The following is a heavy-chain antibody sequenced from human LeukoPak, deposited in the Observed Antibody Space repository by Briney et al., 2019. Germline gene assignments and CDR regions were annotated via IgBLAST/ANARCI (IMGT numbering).Heavy chain of an antibody. CDR3: AKDQRFTWTSGAFDI. Sequence: PGGSLRLSCAASGFNFSSYAMTWVRQAPGKGLEWVSGISGSGGSTYYADSVKGRFTISRDNSKNTLYLQMNSLRAEDTAVYYCAKDQRFTWTSGAFDIWGQGTMVTVSS. J-gene: IGHJ3*02. V-gene: IGHV3-23*01. CDR1: GFNFSSYA. D-gene: IGHD3-3*01. CDR2: ISGSGGST.